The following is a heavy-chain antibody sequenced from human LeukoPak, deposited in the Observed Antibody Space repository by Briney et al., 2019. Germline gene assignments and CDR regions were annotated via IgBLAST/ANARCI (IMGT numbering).Heavy chain of an antibody. D-gene: IGHD1-1*01. CDR2: IRYDGSNK. Sequence: GGSLRLSCAASGFTFSSYGMHWVRQAPGKGLEWVAFIRYDGSNKYYADSVKGRFTISRDNSKNTLYLQMNSLRAEDTAVCYCAKPPYNWNDGAFDIWGQGTMVTVSS. V-gene: IGHV3-30*02. CDR1: GFTFSSYG. J-gene: IGHJ3*02. CDR3: AKPPYNWNDGAFDI.